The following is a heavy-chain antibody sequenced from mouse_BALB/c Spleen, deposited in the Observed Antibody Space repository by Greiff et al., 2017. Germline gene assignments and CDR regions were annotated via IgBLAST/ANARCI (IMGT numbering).Heavy chain of an antibody. CDR3: ARGSSYGFAY. V-gene: IGHV5-9-4*01. J-gene: IGHJ3*01. CDR1: GFTFSSYA. D-gene: IGHD1-1*01. Sequence: EVKLVESGGGLVKPGGSLKLSCAASGFTFSSYAMSWVRQSPEKRLEWVAEISSGGSYTYYPDTVTGRCTISRDNAKNTLYLEMSSLRSEDTAMYYCARGSSYGFAYWGQGTLVTVSA. CDR2: ISSGGSYT.